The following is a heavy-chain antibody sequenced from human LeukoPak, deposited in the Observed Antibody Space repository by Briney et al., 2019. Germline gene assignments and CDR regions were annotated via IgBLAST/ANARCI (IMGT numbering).Heavy chain of an antibody. D-gene: IGHD1-7*01. CDR1: GFTFSSYV. CDR3: ARETSITVDGTNRDAFDI. J-gene: IGHJ3*02. CDR2: ISGSGGST. Sequence: GGSLRLSCAASGFTFSSYVMSWVRQAPGKGLEWVSIISGSGGSTYYADSVKGRFTISRDNSKNTLYLQMNSLRAEDTAVYYCARETSITVDGTNRDAFDIWGQGTWVTVSS. V-gene: IGHV3-23*01.